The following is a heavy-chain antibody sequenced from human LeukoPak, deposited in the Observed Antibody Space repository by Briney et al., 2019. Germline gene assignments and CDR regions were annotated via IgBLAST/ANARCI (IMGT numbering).Heavy chain of an antibody. J-gene: IGHJ3*02. D-gene: IGHD2-15*01. CDR3: ARAGLGYCSGGSCSSAPLDAFDI. Sequence: SETLSLTCAVYGGSFSGYYWSWIRQPPGKGLEWMGEINHSGSTNYNPSLKSRATISVDTSKNQSSLKLSSVTAADTAVYYCARAGLGYCSGGSCSSAPLDAFDIWGQGTMVTVSS. CDR1: GGSFSGYY. CDR2: INHSGST. V-gene: IGHV4-34*01.